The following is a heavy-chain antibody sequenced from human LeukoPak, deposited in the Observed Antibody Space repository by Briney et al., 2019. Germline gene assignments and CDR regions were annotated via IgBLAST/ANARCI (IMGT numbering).Heavy chain of an antibody. CDR1: GFTFSSYD. Sequence: GGSLRLSCAASGFTFSSYDMSWVRQAPGKGLEWVSIISGSGGSTYYADSVKGRFTVSRDKSQNTLYLLMNSPRAEDTAVYYCAILPGYSSGWYEVNYWGQGTLVTVSS. J-gene: IGHJ4*02. CDR2: ISGSGGST. V-gene: IGHV3-23*01. D-gene: IGHD6-13*01. CDR3: AILPGYSSGWYEVNY.